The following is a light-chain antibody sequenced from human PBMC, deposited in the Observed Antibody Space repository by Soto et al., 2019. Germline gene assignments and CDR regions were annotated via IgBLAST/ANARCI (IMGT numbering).Light chain of an antibody. CDR1: SSDIGGYNY. Sequence: QSALTQPASVSGSPGQSITISCTGASSDIGGYNYVSWYQHRPGKAPRLMIYEVSNRPSGVSNRFSGSKSGNTASLTISGLQADDEADYFCCSYSSTTTLYVFGTGTKVTVL. CDR2: EVS. V-gene: IGLV2-14*01. J-gene: IGLJ1*01. CDR3: CSYSSTTTLYV.